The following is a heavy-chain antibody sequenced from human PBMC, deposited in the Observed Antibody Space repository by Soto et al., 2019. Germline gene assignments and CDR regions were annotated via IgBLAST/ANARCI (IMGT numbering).Heavy chain of an antibody. D-gene: IGHD3-16*01. Sequence: QVQLQESGPRLVQPSQTLSHTCTVSGGPIRRRGYYWSWIRQHPGQGLEWIGFVYYSGITDYNPSLKSRVTISADTSKNQFSLNLRSLTAAYTAVYYCASSGAREGDWFDPWGQGTLVTVSS. CDR3: ASSGAREGDWFDP. CDR1: GGPIRRRGYY. CDR2: VYYSGIT. J-gene: IGHJ5*02. V-gene: IGHV4-31*03.